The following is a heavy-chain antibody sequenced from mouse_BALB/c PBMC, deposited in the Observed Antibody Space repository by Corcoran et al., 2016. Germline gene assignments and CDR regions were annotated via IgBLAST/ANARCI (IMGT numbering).Heavy chain of an antibody. CDR3: ARYYGYDENSYFDV. D-gene: IGHD2-2*01. Sequence: QIQLVQSGPELKKPGETVKISCKATGYTFTNYGRNWVKQAPGKGLKWMGWINTYTGEPTYADDFKGRFAFSLETSASTAYLQINNLKNEDTATYFCARYYGYDENSYFDVWGAATTVTVST. J-gene: IGHJ1*01. CDR1: GYTFTNYG. CDR2: INTYTGEP. V-gene: IGHV9-3-1*01.